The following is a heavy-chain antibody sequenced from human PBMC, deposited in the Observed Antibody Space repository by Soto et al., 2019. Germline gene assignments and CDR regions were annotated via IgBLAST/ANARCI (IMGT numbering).Heavy chain of an antibody. CDR3: ARDLFDY. J-gene: IGHJ4*02. Sequence: VDSAKGRFTISKDNAKNSQYLQMSSLRAEDTAVYHCARDLFDYWGQGTLVTVSS. V-gene: IGHV3-7*01.